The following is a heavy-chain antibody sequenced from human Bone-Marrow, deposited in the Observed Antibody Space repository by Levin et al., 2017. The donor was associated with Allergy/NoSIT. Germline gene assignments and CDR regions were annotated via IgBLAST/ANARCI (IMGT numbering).Heavy chain of an antibody. CDR2: IKQDGSEK. CDR1: GFSFSNYG. J-gene: IGHJ5*02. V-gene: IGHV3-7*01. D-gene: IGHD3-10*01. CDR3: ARLNRRGFWENWFDP. Sequence: GESLKISCAASGFSFSNYGVSWVRQPPGKGLEWVANIKQDGSEKDYVDSVMGRFTISRDNAKNSVYLQMNSLRAEDTAVYYCARLNRRGFWENWFDPWGQGTLVIVSP.